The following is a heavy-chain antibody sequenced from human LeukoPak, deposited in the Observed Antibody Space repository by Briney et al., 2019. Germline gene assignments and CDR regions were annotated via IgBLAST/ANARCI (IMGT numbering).Heavy chain of an antibody. Sequence: GGSLRLSCAASGFTFSSYSMDWVRQAPGKGLEWVSSISSSSSYIYYADSVKGRFTISRDNAKNSLYLQMNSLRAEDTAVYYCARDRGEGFDPWGQGTLVTVSS. J-gene: IGHJ5*02. CDR2: ISSSSSYI. D-gene: IGHD4-17*01. V-gene: IGHV3-21*01. CDR1: GFTFSSYS. CDR3: ARDRGEGFDP.